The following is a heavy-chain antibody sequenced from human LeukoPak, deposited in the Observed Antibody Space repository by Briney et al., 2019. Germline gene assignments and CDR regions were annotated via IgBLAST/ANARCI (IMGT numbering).Heavy chain of an antibody. D-gene: IGHD3-10*01. CDR1: GYTFTSYA. CDR3: AREEWFGESEDYFDY. Sequence: VASVKVSCKASGYTFTSYAMNWVRQAPGQGLEWMGWINTNTGNPTYAQGFTGRFVFSLDTSVSTAYLQISSLKAEDTAVYYCAREEWFGESEDYFDYWGQGTLVTVSS. V-gene: IGHV7-4-1*02. CDR2: INTNTGNP. J-gene: IGHJ4*02.